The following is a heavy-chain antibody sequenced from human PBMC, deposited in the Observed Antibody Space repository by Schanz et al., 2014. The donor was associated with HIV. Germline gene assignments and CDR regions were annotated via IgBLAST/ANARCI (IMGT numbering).Heavy chain of an antibody. D-gene: IGHD2-21*02. CDR2: VIGSGGIT. CDR1: GFTFSSYA. J-gene: IGHJ4*02. CDR3: AKAAVTDYLDY. Sequence: EVQVVESGGGLVKPGGSLRLSCAASGFTFSSYALNWVRQAPGKGLEWVSTVIGSGGITYYADSVKGRFTISRDNSKNTLYLQMNSLRTEDTAVYYCAKAAVTDYLDYWGQGTLVTVSS. V-gene: IGHV3-23*04.